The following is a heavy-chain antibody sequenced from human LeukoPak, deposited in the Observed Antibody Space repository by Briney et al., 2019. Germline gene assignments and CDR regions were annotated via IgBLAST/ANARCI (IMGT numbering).Heavy chain of an antibody. CDR2: IYSGGST. V-gene: IGHV3-53*01. Sequence: GGSLRLSCAASGFTVSSNYMSWVRQAPGKGLEWVSVIYSGGSTYYADSVKGRFTISRDNSKNTLYLQMNSLRAEDTAVYYCARDRSQQYSSGWYAESPGAFDIWGQGTMVTVSS. CDR1: GFTVSSNY. CDR3: ARDRSQQYSSGWYAESPGAFDI. J-gene: IGHJ3*02. D-gene: IGHD6-19*01.